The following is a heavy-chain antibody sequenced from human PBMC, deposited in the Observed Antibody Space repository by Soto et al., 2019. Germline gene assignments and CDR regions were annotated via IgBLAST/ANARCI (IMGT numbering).Heavy chain of an antibody. D-gene: IGHD1-1*01. J-gene: IGHJ4*02. CDR1: GFTLRSYA. CDR3: AKFGMATTKRSPPYYIDY. CDR2: ISGSGGGT. V-gene: IGHV3-23*01. Sequence: GGSLRLSCASSGFTLRSYAMSWVRRAPGKGLEWVSSISGSGGGTYYADSVKGRFTFSRDNSKNTLYLQMNSLRAEDTAVYYCAKFGMATTKRSPPYYIDYWGQGALVTVSS.